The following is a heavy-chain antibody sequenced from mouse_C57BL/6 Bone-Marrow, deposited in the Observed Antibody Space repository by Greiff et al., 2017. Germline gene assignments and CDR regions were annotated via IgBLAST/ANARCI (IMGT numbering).Heavy chain of an antibody. CDR3: ARAPIYYGNYVAY. CDR1: GYTFTDSY. CDR2: INPKNGGT. Sequence: VQLQQSGPELVKPGASVKISCKASGYTFTDSYMNWVKPSHGKSLEWIGAINPKNGGTSSNQKFTVKATLTVDKSSSTTYMELHSLTSEDSAGDYCARAPIYYGNYVAYWGQGTRVTVSA. V-gene: IGHV1-26*01. D-gene: IGHD2-1*01. J-gene: IGHJ3*01.